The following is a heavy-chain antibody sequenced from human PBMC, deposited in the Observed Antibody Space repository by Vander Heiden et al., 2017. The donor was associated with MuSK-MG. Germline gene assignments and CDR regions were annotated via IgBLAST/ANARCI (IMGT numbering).Heavy chain of an antibody. V-gene: IGHV1-69*06. CDR3: ARVDWTRPDAFDI. D-gene: IGHD1-1*01. Sequence: QVQLVLSGAEVKKPGSSVKVSCKASGGTFSSYAISWVRQAPRQGLEWMGGIIPIFCTANYAQKVQGRVTITADKSTSTAYMELRRMRSEDTAVYYFARVDWTRPDAFDIWGQGTMVTVSS. CDR1: GGTFSSYA. CDR2: IIPIFCTA. J-gene: IGHJ3*02.